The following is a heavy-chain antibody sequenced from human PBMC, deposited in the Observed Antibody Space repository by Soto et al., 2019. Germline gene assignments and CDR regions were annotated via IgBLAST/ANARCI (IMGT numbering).Heavy chain of an antibody. CDR1: GGTFSSYA. J-gene: IGHJ6*02. D-gene: IGHD2-2*01. CDR2: IIPIFGTA. V-gene: IGHV1-69*13. CDR3: ARESWGYCSSTSCLLDYYYYGMDV. Sequence: GASVKVSCKASGGTFSSYAISWVRQAPGQGLEWMGGIIPIFGTANYAQKFQGRVTITADESTSTAYMGLSSLRSEDTAVYYCARESWGYCSSTSCLLDYYYYGMDVWGQGTTVTVSS.